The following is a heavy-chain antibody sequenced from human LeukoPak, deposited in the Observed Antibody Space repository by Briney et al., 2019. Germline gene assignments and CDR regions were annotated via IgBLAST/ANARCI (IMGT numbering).Heavy chain of an antibody. J-gene: IGHJ6*02. Sequence: GGSLRLSCAASGFTFSSYSMNWVRQAPGKGLEWVSSISSSSSYIYYADSVKGRFTISRDNAKNSLYLQMNSLRAEDTAVYYCARGRGGYSGYCDGMDVWGQGTTVTVSS. CDR3: ARGRGGYSGYCDGMDV. CDR1: GFTFSSYS. V-gene: IGHV3-21*01. D-gene: IGHD5-12*01. CDR2: ISSSSSYI.